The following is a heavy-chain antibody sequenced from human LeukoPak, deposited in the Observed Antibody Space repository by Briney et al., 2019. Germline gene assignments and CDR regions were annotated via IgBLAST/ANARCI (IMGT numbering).Heavy chain of an antibody. Sequence: PGGSLRLSCAASGLTFSNFPMHWVRRAPGKGLEWVALIQDDGATTNYADSVRGRFTISRDNSKSTVYLQMNSLKPDDTAVYYCATQSITLVVVLSPFDYWGQGTLVTVSS. J-gene: IGHJ4*02. CDR1: GLTFSNFP. CDR2: IQDDGATT. CDR3: ATQSITLVVVLSPFDY. V-gene: IGHV3-30*02. D-gene: IGHD3-22*01.